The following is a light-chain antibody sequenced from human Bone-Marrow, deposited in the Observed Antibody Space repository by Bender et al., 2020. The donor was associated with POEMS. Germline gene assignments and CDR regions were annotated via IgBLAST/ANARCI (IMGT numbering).Light chain of an antibody. CDR1: NSNIGTNA. CDR3: QSYDNTLSGLYV. J-gene: IGLJ1*01. V-gene: IGLV1-44*01. Sequence: QSVLTQPPSASGTPGQRVTISCSGSNSNIGTNAVNWYQQFPGTAPKLLIYSDNQRPSGVPDRFSGSKSGTSASLAITGLQPEDEADYYCQSYDNTLSGLYVFGIGTKVTVL. CDR2: SDN.